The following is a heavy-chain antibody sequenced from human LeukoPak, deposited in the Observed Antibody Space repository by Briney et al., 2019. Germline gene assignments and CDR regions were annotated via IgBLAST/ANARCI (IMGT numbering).Heavy chain of an antibody. CDR3: GRETVAGTFDY. J-gene: IGHJ4*02. CDR2: IGSSDSII. Sequence: GRSLRLSCVASGFTLSDFYMSWIRQAPGKGLEWLADIGSSDSIISYADSLRGRFTISRDYAKNSLHLQMNSLRDEDTAVYYCGRETVAGTFDYWGQGTLVTVSS. CDR1: GFTLSDFY. V-gene: IGHV3-11*01. D-gene: IGHD6-19*01.